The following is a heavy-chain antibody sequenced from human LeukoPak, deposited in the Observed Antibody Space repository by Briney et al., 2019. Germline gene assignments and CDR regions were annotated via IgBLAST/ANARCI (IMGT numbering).Heavy chain of an antibody. V-gene: IGHV3-48*01. Sequence: GGSLRLSCAASGFIVSGDFMNWVRQAPGKGLEWVSYISSGSSTIYYADSVKGRFTISRDNAEDSLYLQMNSLRVEDTAVFYCARGAVAGIYHFDFWGQGTLVTVSS. D-gene: IGHD6-19*01. J-gene: IGHJ4*02. CDR2: ISSGSSTI. CDR1: GFIVSGDF. CDR3: ARGAVAGIYHFDF.